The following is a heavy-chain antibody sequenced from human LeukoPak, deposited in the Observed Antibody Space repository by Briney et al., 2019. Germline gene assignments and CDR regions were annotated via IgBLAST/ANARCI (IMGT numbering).Heavy chain of an antibody. CDR2: FDPEDGET. V-gene: IGHV1-24*01. Sequence: ASVKVSCKVSGYTLTELSMHWVRQAPGKGLEWMGGFDPEDGETIYAQKFQGRVTMTEDTSTDTAYMELSSLRSEDTAVYYCATDSNSGWTLENNYYYYGMDVWGQGTTVTVSS. CDR3: ATDSNSGWTLENNYYYYGMDV. D-gene: IGHD6-19*01. J-gene: IGHJ6*02. CDR1: GYTLTELS.